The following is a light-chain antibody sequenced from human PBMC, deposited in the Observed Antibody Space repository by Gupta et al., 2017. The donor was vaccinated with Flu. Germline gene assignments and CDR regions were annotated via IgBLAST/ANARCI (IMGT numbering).Light chain of an antibody. CDR2: SAS. J-gene: IGKJ1*01. Sequence: PTSQAASIGDRATISCRASQTINNYVAWYQQKPGTVPKLLIYSASTLQSGVSARFSGSGSGTDFTLAISSLQPEDVGTYYCQEYNTTAWTFGQGTKVEIK. V-gene: IGKV1-27*01. CDR1: QTINNY. CDR3: QEYNTTAWT.